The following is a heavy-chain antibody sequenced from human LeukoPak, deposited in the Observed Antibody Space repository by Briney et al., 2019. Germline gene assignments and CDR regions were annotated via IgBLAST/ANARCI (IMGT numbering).Heavy chain of an antibody. J-gene: IGHJ5*02. CDR3: ARWGVGYCSSTSCRKNWFDP. V-gene: IGHV4-59*01. D-gene: IGHD2-2*03. CDR1: VGSISSYY. CDR2: SYYTGST. Sequence: SGTLSLTCTVSVGSISSYYWSWIRQSPGKGLEGMGHSYYTGSTNDNPSLKSGVTISVDTSTNQLSLQLSSVTAADTAVYYWARWGVGYCSSTSCRKNWFDPGGQGTLVTVSS.